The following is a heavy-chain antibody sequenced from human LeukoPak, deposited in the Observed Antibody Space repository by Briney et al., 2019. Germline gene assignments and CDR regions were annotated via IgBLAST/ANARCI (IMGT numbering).Heavy chain of an antibody. CDR3: ARDLPYSSSWESIDY. J-gene: IGHJ4*02. Sequence: ASVKVSCKASGYTFTSYGIIWVRQAPGQGLEWMGWISTYNGNTNYAQKIQGRVTMTTDTSTSTAYMGLRSLRSDDTAVYYCARDLPYSSSWESIDYWGQGTLVTVSS. CDR1: GYTFTSYG. V-gene: IGHV1-18*01. D-gene: IGHD6-13*01. CDR2: ISTYNGNT.